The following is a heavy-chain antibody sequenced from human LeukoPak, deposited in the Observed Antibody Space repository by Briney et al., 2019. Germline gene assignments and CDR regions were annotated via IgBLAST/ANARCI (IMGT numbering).Heavy chain of an antibody. Sequence: PGGSLRLSCAASGFTFSSYAMHWVRQAPGKGLEWVAVISYDGSNKYYADSVKGRFTISRDNSKNTLYLQMNSLRAEDTAVYYCARTYSNYDAFDIWGQGTMVTVSS. CDR2: ISYDGSNK. CDR1: GFTFSSYA. J-gene: IGHJ3*02. CDR3: ARTYSNYDAFDI. V-gene: IGHV3-30-3*01. D-gene: IGHD4-11*01.